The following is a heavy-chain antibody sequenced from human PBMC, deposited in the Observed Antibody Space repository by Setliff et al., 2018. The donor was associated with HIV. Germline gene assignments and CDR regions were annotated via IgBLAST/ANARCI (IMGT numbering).Heavy chain of an antibody. CDR1: GFTFSTYA. CDR3: ARARGYYDSSGYYY. CDR2: ISSNGGNT. V-gene: IGHV3-64*01. J-gene: IGHJ4*02. Sequence: GGSLRLSCAASGFTFSTYAMHWVRQAPGKGLEYVSAISSNGGNTYYANSVKGRFTVSRDNSKNTLYLQMGSLRTEDMAVYCCARARGYYDSSGYYYWGQGTLVTVSS. D-gene: IGHD3-22*01.